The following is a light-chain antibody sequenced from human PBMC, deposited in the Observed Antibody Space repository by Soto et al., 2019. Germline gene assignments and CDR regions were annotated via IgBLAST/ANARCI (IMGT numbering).Light chain of an antibody. Sequence: DVVLTKSPLSLPVTLGQAASTSCRPDQSLVQSDGIAFFSWVQQRPGRSSRRLIYKLSRPDSGVPARCGGSGGGTDFALKSSLVDAEYVGVYYCMHCKRCPITFGQGTRLEIK. V-gene: IGKV2-30*02. CDR1: QSLVQSDGIAF. J-gene: IGKJ5*01. CDR3: MHCKRCPIT. CDR2: KLS.